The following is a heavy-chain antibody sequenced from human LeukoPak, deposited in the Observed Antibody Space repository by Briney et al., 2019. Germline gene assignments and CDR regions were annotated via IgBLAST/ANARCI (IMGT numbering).Heavy chain of an antibody. J-gene: IGHJ4*02. CDR3: ARDASGGITMIVANFDY. V-gene: IGHV3-30-3*01. CDR1: GFTFDDYA. Sequence: PGGSLRLSCAASGFTFDDYAMHWVRQAPGKGLEWVAVISYDGSNKYYADSVKGRFTISRDNSKNTLYLQMNRLRPEDTAVYYCARDASGGITMIVANFDYWGQGTLVTVSS. CDR2: ISYDGSNK. D-gene: IGHD3-22*01.